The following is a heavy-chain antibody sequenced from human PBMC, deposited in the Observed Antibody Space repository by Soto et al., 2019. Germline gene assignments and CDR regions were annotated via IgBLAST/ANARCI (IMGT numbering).Heavy chain of an antibody. CDR2: IIPIFGTA. CDR1: GGTFSSYA. Sequence: QVQLVQSGAEVKKPGSSVKVSCKASGGTFSSYAISWVRQAPGQGLEWMGGIIPIFGTANYAQKFQGRVTITADESTSTAYMELSSLRSEDTAVYYCARADCSSTSCYAEPNLEANYYYGMDVWGQGTTVTVSS. J-gene: IGHJ6*02. D-gene: IGHD2-2*01. V-gene: IGHV1-69*01. CDR3: ARADCSSTSCYAEPNLEANYYYGMDV.